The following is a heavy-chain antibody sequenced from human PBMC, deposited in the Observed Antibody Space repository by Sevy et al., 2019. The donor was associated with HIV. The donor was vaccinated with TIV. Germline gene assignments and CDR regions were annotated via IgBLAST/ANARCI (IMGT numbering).Heavy chain of an antibody. CDR1: GFTFSSYW. CDR3: ARSTNSAALHY. V-gene: IGHV3-7*01. D-gene: IGHD2-2*01. CDR2: IKQDGGAQ. J-gene: IGHJ4*02. Sequence: GGSLRLSCAVSGFTFSSYWMSWVRQAPGKGLEWVANIKQDGGAQYYVDSVKGRFAISRDNAKNSLFLQMNSLRVEDTAVYYCARSTNSAALHYWGQGTPVTVSS.